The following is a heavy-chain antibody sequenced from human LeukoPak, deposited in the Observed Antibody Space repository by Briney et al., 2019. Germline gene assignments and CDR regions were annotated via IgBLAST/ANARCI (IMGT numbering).Heavy chain of an antibody. CDR2: IYSSGST. Sequence: KSSETLSLTCTVSDGSISSYHWSWIRQSAGKGLEWIGRIYSSGSTNYNPSLKSRVTMSVDTSKNQFSLKLSSVTAADTAVYYCARSPVYSSGWYQFDYWGQGTLVTVSS. CDR3: ARSPVYSSGWYQFDY. D-gene: IGHD6-19*01. J-gene: IGHJ4*02. V-gene: IGHV4-4*07. CDR1: DGSISSYH.